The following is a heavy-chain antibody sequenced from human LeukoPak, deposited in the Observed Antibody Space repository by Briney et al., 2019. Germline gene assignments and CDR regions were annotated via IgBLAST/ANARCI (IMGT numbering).Heavy chain of an antibody. CDR2: ISPYNGNT. V-gene: IGHV1-18*01. CDR3: ARDPCTGGSCHDAFDM. J-gene: IGHJ3*02. D-gene: IGHD2-15*01. CDR1: GYTFIRYG. Sequence: ASVKVSWKASGYTFIRYGICWVRQAPGQGLEWMGWISPYNGNTNYAQRLQGRVTMTTDTSTSTAYMELRSLRSDDTAVYYCARDPCTGGSCHDAFDMWGQGTMVTVSS.